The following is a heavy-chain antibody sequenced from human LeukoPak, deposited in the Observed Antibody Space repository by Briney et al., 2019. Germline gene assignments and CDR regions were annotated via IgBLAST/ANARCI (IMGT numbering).Heavy chain of an antibody. Sequence: SETLSLTCTASRDSISSYYWSWIRQPPGKGLEWIGYIYYSGSTNYNPSLKSRVTISVDTSKNQFSLKLSSVTAADTAVYYCARDPYDKGAFDIWGQGTMVTVSS. CDR1: RDSISSYY. D-gene: IGHD3-22*01. CDR3: ARDPYDKGAFDI. J-gene: IGHJ3*02. CDR2: IYYSGST. V-gene: IGHV4-59*01.